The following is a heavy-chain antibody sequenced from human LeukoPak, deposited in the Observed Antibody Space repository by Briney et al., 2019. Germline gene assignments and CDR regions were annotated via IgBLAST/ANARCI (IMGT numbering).Heavy chain of an antibody. V-gene: IGHV4-34*01. J-gene: IGHJ5*02. CDR2: INHSGST. Sequence: SETLSLTCAVYGGSFSGYYWSWIRQPPGKGLEWIGEINHSGSTNYNPSLKSRVTISVDTSKNQFSLKLSSVTAADTAVYYCARYIRAPRLNWFDPWGQGTLVTVSP. CDR1: GGSFSGYY. CDR3: ARYIRAPRLNWFDP.